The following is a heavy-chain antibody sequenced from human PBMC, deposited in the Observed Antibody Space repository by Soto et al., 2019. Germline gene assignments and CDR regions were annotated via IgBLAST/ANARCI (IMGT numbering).Heavy chain of an antibody. J-gene: IGHJ4*02. Sequence: SETLSLTCAVSGDSISSSNWWSWVRQPPGKGLEWIGEIYHRGDTNYNPSLKSRVTISLDKSQNQFSLTLTSVTAADTAVYYCAKTPSFSSTFDYWGQGTLVTVS. CDR1: GDSISSSNW. D-gene: IGHD6-13*01. V-gene: IGHV4-4*02. CDR2: IYHRGDT. CDR3: AKTPSFSSTFDY.